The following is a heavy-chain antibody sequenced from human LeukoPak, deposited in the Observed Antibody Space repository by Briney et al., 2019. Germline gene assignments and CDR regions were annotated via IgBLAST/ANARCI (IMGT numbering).Heavy chain of an antibody. CDR1: GYTFIDYS. CDR3: ARCTSLIRAYFDY. CDR2: IHPADSHT. Sequence: GESLKISCKGSGYTFIDYSIAWVRQMPGKGLEWMGFIHPADSHTTYSPSFQGQVTFSADKSISTAYLQWNSLKASDTAMYYCARCTSLIRAYFDYWGQGTLVTVSS. V-gene: IGHV5-51*01. D-gene: IGHD3-10*01. J-gene: IGHJ4*02.